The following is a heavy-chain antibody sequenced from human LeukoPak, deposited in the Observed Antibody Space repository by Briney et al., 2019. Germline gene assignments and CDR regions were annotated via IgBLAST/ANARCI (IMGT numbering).Heavy chain of an antibody. CDR1: GYTLTELS. CDR3: ATDLSGAVATGD. Sequence: ASVKVSCKVSGYTLTELSFHWVRQAPGKGLEWMGGFDPEDGETIYAQKFQGRVTMTEDTSTDTAYMELSSLRSEDTAVYYCATDLSGAVATGDWGQGTLVTVSS. J-gene: IGHJ4*02. CDR2: FDPEDGET. D-gene: IGHD5-12*01. V-gene: IGHV1-24*01.